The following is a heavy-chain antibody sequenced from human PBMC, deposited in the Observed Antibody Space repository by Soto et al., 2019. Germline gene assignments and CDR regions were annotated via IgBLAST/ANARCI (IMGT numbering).Heavy chain of an antibody. CDR1: GGSVSSGSYY. D-gene: IGHD3-3*01. CDR3: ARESDLWSGDWTLFPILDY. Sequence: SETLSLTFTVSGGSVSSGSYYWSWIRQPPGKGLEWIGYIYYSGSTNYNPSLKSRVTISVDTSKNQFSLKLSSVTAADTAVYYCARESDLWSGDWTLFPILDYWGQGTLVTVSS. CDR2: IYYSGST. J-gene: IGHJ4*02. V-gene: IGHV4-61*01.